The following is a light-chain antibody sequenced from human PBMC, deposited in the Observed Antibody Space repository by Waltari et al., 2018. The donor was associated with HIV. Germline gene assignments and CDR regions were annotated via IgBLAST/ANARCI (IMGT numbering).Light chain of an antibody. CDR2: GNS. CDR1: RSRFSAGYD. J-gene: IGLJ2*01. CDR3: QSYDSSLSAPVV. V-gene: IGLV1-40*01. Sequence: QSVLTQPPSVSGAPGQRVTISCTGSRSRFSAGYDVHWSQQLPGTAPKLLIYGNSNRPSGVPDRFSGSKSGTSASLAITGLQAEDEADYYCQSYDSSLSAPVVFGGGTKLTVL.